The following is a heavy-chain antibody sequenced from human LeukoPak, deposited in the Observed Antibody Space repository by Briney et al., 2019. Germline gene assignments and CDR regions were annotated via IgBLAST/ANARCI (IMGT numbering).Heavy chain of an antibody. CDR3: ARGQYSSGWAFDY. CDR2: IYPGDSDT. J-gene: IGHJ4*02. D-gene: IGHD6-19*01. Sequence: GESLKISCKGSGYSFTSYWIGWVRQMPGKGLEWMGIIYPGDSDTRYSPYFQGQVTISADKSISTAYLQWSSLKASDTAMYYCARGQYSSGWAFDYWGQGTLVTVSS. CDR1: GYSFTSYW. V-gene: IGHV5-51*01.